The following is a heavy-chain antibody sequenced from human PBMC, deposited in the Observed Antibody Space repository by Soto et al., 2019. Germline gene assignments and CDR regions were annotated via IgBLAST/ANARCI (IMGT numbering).Heavy chain of an antibody. J-gene: IGHJ4*02. CDR3: ARVNADTAMEYFDY. CDR1: GGSISSGGYY. V-gene: IGHV4-31*03. Sequence: SETLSLTCTVSGGSISSGGYYWSWIRQHPGKGLEWIGYIYYSGSTYYNPSLKSRVTISVDTSKNQFSLKLSSVTAADTAVYYCARVNADTAMEYFDYWGQGTLVTVSS. D-gene: IGHD5-18*01. CDR2: IYYSGST.